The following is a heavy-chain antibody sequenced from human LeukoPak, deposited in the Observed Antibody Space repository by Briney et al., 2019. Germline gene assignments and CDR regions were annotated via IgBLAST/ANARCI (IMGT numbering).Heavy chain of an antibody. J-gene: IGHJ4*02. CDR2: IYYSGST. D-gene: IGHD6-19*01. Sequence: SETLSLTCTVSGGSISSHYWSWIRQPPGKGLEWIGYIYYSGSTNYNPSLRSRVTISVDTSKNQFSLKLSSVTAADTAVYYCARVAAVAGTRYFDYWGQGTLVTVSS. CDR1: GGSISSHY. V-gene: IGHV4-59*11. CDR3: ARVAAVAGTRYFDY.